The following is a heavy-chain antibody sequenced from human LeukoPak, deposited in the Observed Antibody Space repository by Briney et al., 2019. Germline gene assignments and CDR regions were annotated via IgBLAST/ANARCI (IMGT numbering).Heavy chain of an antibody. CDR3: AKSGKQWTLDY. Sequence: PGRSLIISCAASGLTFSSYGMHWVSQAPGKGWNREAAISSVGSNKYYADSVKGRFTISRDNSKNTLYLQMNSLRAEDTAVYYCAKSGKQWTLDYWGQGTLATVSS. CDR2: ISSVGSNK. D-gene: IGHD6-19*01. J-gene: IGHJ4*02. CDR1: GLTFSSYG. V-gene: IGHV3-30*18.